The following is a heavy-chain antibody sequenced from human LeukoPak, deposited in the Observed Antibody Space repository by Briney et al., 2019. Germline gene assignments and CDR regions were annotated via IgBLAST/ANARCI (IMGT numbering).Heavy chain of an antibody. CDR3: ARVTPELYSIAAAETDY. Sequence: GGSLGLSCAASGFTFSSYAMHWVRQAPGKGLEWVAVISYDGSNKYYADSVKGRFTISRDNSKNTLYLQMNSLRAEDTAAYYCARVTPELYSIAAAETDYWGQGTLVTVSS. D-gene: IGHD6-13*01. CDR1: GFTFSSYA. J-gene: IGHJ4*02. CDR2: ISYDGSNK. V-gene: IGHV3-30-3*01.